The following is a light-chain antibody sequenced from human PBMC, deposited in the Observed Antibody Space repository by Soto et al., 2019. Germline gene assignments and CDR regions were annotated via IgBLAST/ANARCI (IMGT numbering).Light chain of an antibody. CDR2: LGS. CDR3: MQALQTPYT. J-gene: IGKJ2*01. V-gene: IGKV2-28*01. Sequence: DIVMTQSPLSLPVTPGEPVSISCRSSQSLLHSNGYNYLDWYLQKPGQSPHLLIYLGSNRASGVPDRFSGSGSGTDFTLKISRVEAEDVGVYYCMQALQTPYTFGQGTKLEIK. CDR1: QSLLHSNGYNY.